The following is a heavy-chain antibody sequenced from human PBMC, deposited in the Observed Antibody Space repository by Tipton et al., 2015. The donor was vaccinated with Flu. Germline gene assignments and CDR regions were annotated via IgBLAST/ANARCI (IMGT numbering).Heavy chain of an antibody. J-gene: IGHJ5*02. D-gene: IGHD6-19*01. CDR3: AGVAGNGNWFDP. V-gene: IGHV4-38-2*01. CDR2: VFYTGTT. Sequence: TLSLTCGVSGYSVSSGYYWAWIRQPPGKGLEWIGNVFYTGTTDYNPSLKSRVTISVDTSKNQFSLKLRSVTAADTAVYYCAGVAGNGNWFDPWGQGALVTVSS. CDR1: GYSVSSGYY.